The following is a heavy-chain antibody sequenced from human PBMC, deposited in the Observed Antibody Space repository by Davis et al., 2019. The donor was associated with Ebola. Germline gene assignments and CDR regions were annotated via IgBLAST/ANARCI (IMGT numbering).Heavy chain of an antibody. J-gene: IGHJ6*04. CDR1: GGTFSSYT. Sequence: AASVKVSCKASGGTFSSYTISWVRQAPGQGLEWMGRIIPILGIANYAQKFQGRVTITADKSTSTAYMELSSLRSEDTAVYYCARDRIVASTLLGDYYGMDVWGKGTTVTVSS. V-gene: IGHV1-69*04. CDR3: ARDRIVASTLLGDYYGMDV. CDR2: IIPILGIA. D-gene: IGHD5-12*01.